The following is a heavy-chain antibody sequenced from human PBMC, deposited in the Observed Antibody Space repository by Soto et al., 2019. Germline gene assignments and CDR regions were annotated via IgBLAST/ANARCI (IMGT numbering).Heavy chain of an antibody. Sequence: ASVKVSCKASGYTFTSYARHWVRQAPGQRLEWMGWINAGNGNTKYSQKFQGRVTITRDTSASTAYMELSSLRSEDTAVYYCARDYDFWSGPNWFDPWGQGTLVTVSS. J-gene: IGHJ5*02. V-gene: IGHV1-3*01. CDR1: GYTFTSYA. CDR2: INAGNGNT. D-gene: IGHD3-3*01. CDR3: ARDYDFWSGPNWFDP.